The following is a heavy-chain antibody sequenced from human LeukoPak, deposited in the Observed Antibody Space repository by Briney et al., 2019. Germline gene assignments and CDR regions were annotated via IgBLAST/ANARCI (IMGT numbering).Heavy chain of an antibody. CDR3: AREKDSGSSYYYGMDV. CDR2: IYSGGST. J-gene: IGHJ6*02. D-gene: IGHD1-26*01. Sequence: GGSLRLSCAASGFSVSSDYMSWVRQAPGKGLEWVSVIYSGGSTYYADSVKGRFTISRDNSKNTLYLQMNSLRAEDTAVYYCAREKDSGSSYYYGMDVWGQGTTVTVFS. CDR1: GFSVSSDY. V-gene: IGHV3-66*01.